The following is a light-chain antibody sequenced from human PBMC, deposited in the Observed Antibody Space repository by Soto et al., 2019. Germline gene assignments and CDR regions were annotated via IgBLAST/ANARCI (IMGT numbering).Light chain of an antibody. CDR2: DVY. J-gene: IGKJ1*01. V-gene: IGKV1-5*01. CDR1: QRISGW. Sequence: DIPLTPSPCARAASAGGAVTSTFRASQRISGWLAWHQQKPGKANKIMIYDVYALKRGVQPRFSGSGSGTEFTLTIRSLQPEDFATYYCKKYDSFSVKFGKGTTVDIK. CDR3: KKYDSFSVK.